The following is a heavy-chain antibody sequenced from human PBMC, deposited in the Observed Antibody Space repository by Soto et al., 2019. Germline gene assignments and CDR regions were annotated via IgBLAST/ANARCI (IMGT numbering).Heavy chain of an antibody. CDR2: ISWNGGTI. J-gene: IGHJ6*02. V-gene: IGHV3-9*01. CDR1: GFTFDDYA. CDR3: AKDGFAFSYYYGLEV. Sequence: EEHLVESGGGLVQPGRSMRLSCAASGFTFDDYAMHWVRQAPGKGLEWVSGISWNGGTIGYGDSVKGRFTISRDNAKKSLYLQMDSLRADDTAFYYCAKDGFAFSYYYGLEVWGQGTTVTVSS.